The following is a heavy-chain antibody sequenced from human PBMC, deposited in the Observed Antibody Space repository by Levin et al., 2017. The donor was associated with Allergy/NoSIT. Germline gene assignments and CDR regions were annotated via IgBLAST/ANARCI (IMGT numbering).Heavy chain of an antibody. D-gene: IGHD2/OR15-2a*01. Sequence: GGSLRLSCAASGFTFSAYTMNWVRQAPGKGLEWLSSISSGSSYIYYADSVKGRFTISRDNAKNSLYLQMNSLRAEDTAVYYCATSHSSTSYPLYFDYWGQGTVVTVSS. V-gene: IGHV3-21*01. J-gene: IGHJ4*02. CDR1: GFTFSAYT. CDR2: ISSGSSYI. CDR3: ATSHSSTSYPLYFDY.